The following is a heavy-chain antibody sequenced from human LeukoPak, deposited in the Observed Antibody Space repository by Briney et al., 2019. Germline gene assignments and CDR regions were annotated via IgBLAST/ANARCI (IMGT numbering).Heavy chain of an antibody. D-gene: IGHD3-10*01. CDR1: GFTFSSYS. J-gene: IGHJ4*02. V-gene: IGHV3-21*01. CDR3: ARDSFYGSGSTNYYFDY. Sequence: PGGSLRLSCAASGFTFSSYSMNWVRQAPGKGLEWVSSISSSSSYIYYADSVKGRFTISRDNAKNSLYLQMNSLRAEDTAVYYCARDSFYGSGSTNYYFDYWGQGTLVTVSS. CDR2: ISSSSSYI.